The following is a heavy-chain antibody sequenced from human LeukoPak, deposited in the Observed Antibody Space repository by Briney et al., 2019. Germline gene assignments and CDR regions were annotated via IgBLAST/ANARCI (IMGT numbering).Heavy chain of an antibody. V-gene: IGHV5-51*01. CDR1: GYSFTNYW. D-gene: IGHD5-18*01. J-gene: IGHJ3*02. CDR2: IDPGDSKS. Sequence: GESLQISCKGSGYSFTNYWIGWVRQMPGKGLEWMGIIDPGDSKSRYSPSSQGQVTISADKSISTAYLQWSSLKSSDTAMYYCARLPYSYGYQGAFDIWGQGTMVTVSS. CDR3: ARLPYSYGYQGAFDI.